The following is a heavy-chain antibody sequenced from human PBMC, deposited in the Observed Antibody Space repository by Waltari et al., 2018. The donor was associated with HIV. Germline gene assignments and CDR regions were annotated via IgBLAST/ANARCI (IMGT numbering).Heavy chain of an antibody. J-gene: IGHJ4*02. CDR2: IYYSGST. V-gene: IGHV4-39*01. D-gene: IGHD3-10*01. CDR1: GGSISSSSYY. Sequence: QLQLQESGPGLVKPSETLSLTCTVSGGSISSSSYYWGWIRQPPGKGLEWIGSIYYSGSTYHNPSLKRRVTISVDTSKNQFSMKLSSVTAADTAVYYCSYGSGSLPGYWGQGTLVTVSS. CDR3: SYGSGSLPGY.